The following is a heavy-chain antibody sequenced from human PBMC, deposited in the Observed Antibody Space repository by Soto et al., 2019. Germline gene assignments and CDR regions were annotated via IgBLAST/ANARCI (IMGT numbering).Heavy chain of an antibody. CDR1: GFTFSSYS. CDR3: AGLMTTVVSDWFDP. Sequence: GGSLRLSCAASGFTFSSYSMNWVRQAPGKGLEWVSSISSSSNYIYYADSVKGRFTISRDNAKNSLYLQMNSLRAEDTAAYYCAGLMTTVVSDWFDPWGQGTLVTVSS. J-gene: IGHJ5*02. D-gene: IGHD4-17*01. CDR2: ISSSSNYI. V-gene: IGHV3-21*01.